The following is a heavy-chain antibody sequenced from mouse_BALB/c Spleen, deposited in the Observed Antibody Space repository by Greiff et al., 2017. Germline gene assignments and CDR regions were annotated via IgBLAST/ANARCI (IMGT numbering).Heavy chain of an antibody. J-gene: IGHJ3*01. CDR2: IRNKANGYTT. Sequence: EVMLVESGGGLVQPGGSLRLSCATSGFTFTDYYMSWVRQPPGKALEWLGFIRNKANGYTTEYSATVKGRFTITRNSSQSILYLQMNTMRAEDSATYYCASDRGYGSSSWFAYWGQGTLVTVSA. CDR1: GFTFTDYY. CDR3: ASDRGYGSSSWFAY. V-gene: IGHV7-3*02. D-gene: IGHD1-1*01.